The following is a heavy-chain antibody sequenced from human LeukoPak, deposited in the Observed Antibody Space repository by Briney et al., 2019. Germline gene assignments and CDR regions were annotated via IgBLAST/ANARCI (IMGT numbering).Heavy chain of an antibody. CDR1: GGSISSYY. V-gene: IGHV4-59*01. D-gene: IGHD2-2*01. CDR2: IYYSGST. J-gene: IGHJ3*02. Sequence: AETLSLTCTVSGGSISSYYWRWIRQPPGKGLEWIGYIYYSGSTNYNPSLKSRVTISVDTSKNQFSLKLSSVTAADTAVYYCATSSTSLGAFDIWGQGTMVTVSS. CDR3: ATSSTSLGAFDI.